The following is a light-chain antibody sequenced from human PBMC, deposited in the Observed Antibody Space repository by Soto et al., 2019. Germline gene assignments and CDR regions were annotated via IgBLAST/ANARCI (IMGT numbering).Light chain of an antibody. Sequence: QSALTQPRSVSGSPGQSVTISCTGTSSDVGGYNYVSWYQQHPGKAPKFMIYEGHRRPSGVPDRFSGSTSVNSASLTISGLQADDEADYYCCLYIGATTYVFGTGTKLTVL. CDR3: CLYIGATTYV. J-gene: IGLJ1*01. V-gene: IGLV2-11*01. CDR2: EGH. CDR1: SSDVGGYNY.